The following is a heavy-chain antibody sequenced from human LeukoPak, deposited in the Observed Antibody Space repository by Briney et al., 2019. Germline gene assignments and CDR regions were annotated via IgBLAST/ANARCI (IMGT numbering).Heavy chain of an antibody. CDR1: GFTFSSSW. Sequence: GGSLRLSCAGSGFTFSSSWMTWVRQAPGKGLEWVANIKQDGSETYYVDSVKGRFTISRDNAKNSLYLQMNSLRAEDTAVYYCVKDNPLDYWGQGTLVIVSS. CDR2: IKQDGSET. V-gene: IGHV3-7*04. J-gene: IGHJ4*02. CDR3: VKDNPLDY.